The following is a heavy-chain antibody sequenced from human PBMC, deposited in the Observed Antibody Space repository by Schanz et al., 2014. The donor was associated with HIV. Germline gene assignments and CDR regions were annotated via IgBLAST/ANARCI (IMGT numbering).Heavy chain of an antibody. J-gene: IGHJ6*02. Sequence: QVQLVESGGGVVQPGRSLRLSCAASGFSFSSYGMHWVRQAPGKGLEWEAITWYDGSNKYYSEYVKGRFTISRDKSKNTLYLEMNSLRVEDTAVYYCVRVALAVDGADYGMDVWGQGIMVTVSS. CDR1: GFSFSSYG. V-gene: IGHV3-33*01. D-gene: IGHD2-2*01. CDR3: VRVALAVDGADYGMDV. CDR2: TWYDGSNK.